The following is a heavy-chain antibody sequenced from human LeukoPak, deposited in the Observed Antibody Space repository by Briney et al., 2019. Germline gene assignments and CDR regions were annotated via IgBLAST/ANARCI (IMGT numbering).Heavy chain of an antibody. Sequence: PTETLSLTCTVSGGSLSGYYWTWIRQPPGKGLECIGYFFYSGNTNYNPSLKSRVTISVDASKNQFSLKLSSVTAADTAVYYCARRKYTSGQIDFWGQGTLVTVSS. CDR1: GGSLSGYY. CDR2: FFYSGNT. CDR3: ARRKYTSGQIDF. D-gene: IGHD3-22*01. J-gene: IGHJ4*02. V-gene: IGHV4-59*08.